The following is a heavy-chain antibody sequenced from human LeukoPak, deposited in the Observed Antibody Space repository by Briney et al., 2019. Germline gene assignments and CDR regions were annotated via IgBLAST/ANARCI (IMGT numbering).Heavy chain of an antibody. CDR1: GFTFRGSA. Sequence: PGGSLRLSCAASGFTFRGSAMHWVRQASGKGLEWVGRIRSKANSYATAYAASVKGRFTISRDDSKNTAYLQMNSLKTEDTAVYYCTRQKSAAGPFDYWGQGTLVTVSS. J-gene: IGHJ4*02. V-gene: IGHV3-73*01. D-gene: IGHD6-13*01. CDR2: IRSKANSYAT. CDR3: TRQKSAAGPFDY.